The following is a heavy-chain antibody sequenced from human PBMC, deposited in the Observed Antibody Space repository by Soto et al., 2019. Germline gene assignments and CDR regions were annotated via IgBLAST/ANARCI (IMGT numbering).Heavy chain of an antibody. CDR1: GFTFSSYS. CDR2: ISSSSSTI. D-gene: IGHD5-18*01. J-gene: IGHJ6*02. CDR3: ASLLGGYSYGPRYYYYGMDV. Sequence: EVQLVESGGGLVQPGGSLRLSCAASGFTFSSYSMNWVRQAPGKGLEWVSYISSSSSTIYYADSVKGRFTISRDNAKNSLYQQMNSLRDEDTAVYYCASLLGGYSYGPRYYYYGMDVWGQGTTVTVSS. V-gene: IGHV3-48*02.